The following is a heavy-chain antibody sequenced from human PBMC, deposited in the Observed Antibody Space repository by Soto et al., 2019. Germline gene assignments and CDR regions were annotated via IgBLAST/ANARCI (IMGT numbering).Heavy chain of an antibody. D-gene: IGHD2-15*01. V-gene: IGHV4-59*01. Sequence: PSETLSLTCTVSGDSISTYDWSWIRQSQGKGLEWIGCIYHSGTTKYNPSLKSRVTISVDTSKNQFSLKLTSATAADTAVYFCARVVTATSHYFDYWGRGALVTVSS. CDR1: GDSISTYD. CDR2: IYHSGTT. J-gene: IGHJ4*02. CDR3: ARVVTATSHYFDY.